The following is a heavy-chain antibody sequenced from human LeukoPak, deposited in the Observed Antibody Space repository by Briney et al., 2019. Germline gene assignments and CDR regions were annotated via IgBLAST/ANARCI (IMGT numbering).Heavy chain of an antibody. V-gene: IGHV3-48*03. CDR2: ISSSGSTI. Sequence: QPGGSLRLSCAASGFTFSSYEMNWVRQAPGKGLEWVSYISSSGSTIYYADSVKGRFTISRDNAKNSLYLQMNSLRVEDTAVYYCVKAQRGFDDFWSGYDYWGQGSLVTVSS. J-gene: IGHJ4*02. D-gene: IGHD3-3*01. CDR1: GFTFSSYE. CDR3: VKAQRGFDDFWSGYDY.